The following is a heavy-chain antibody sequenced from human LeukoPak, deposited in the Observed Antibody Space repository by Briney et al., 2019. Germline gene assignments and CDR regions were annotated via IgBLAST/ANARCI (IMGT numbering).Heavy chain of an antibody. D-gene: IGHD3-22*01. Sequence: GRSLRLSCAASRFTFSSYGMHWVRQAPGKGLEWVAVISYDGSNKYYADSVKGRFTISRDNSKNTLYLQMNSLRAEDTAVYYCAKAPYYYDSSDRTPSPYFAYWGQGTLVTVSS. CDR1: RFTFSSYG. CDR3: AKAPYYYDSSDRTPSPYFAY. J-gene: IGHJ4*02. V-gene: IGHV3-30*18. CDR2: ISYDGSNK.